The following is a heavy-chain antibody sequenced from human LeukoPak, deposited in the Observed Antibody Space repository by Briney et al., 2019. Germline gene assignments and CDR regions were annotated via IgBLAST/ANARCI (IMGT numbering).Heavy chain of an antibody. CDR3: ASSGGGSLAGDYFDY. CDR2: ISSSSSYI. V-gene: IGHV3-21*01. Sequence: PGGSLRLSCAASGFTFSSYSMNSVRHAPGKGLEWVSSISSSSSYIYYADSVKGRFTISRDNAKNSLYLQMNSLRAEDTAVYYCASSGGGSLAGDYFDYWGQGTLVTVSS. D-gene: IGHD1-26*01. CDR1: GFTFSSYS. J-gene: IGHJ4*02.